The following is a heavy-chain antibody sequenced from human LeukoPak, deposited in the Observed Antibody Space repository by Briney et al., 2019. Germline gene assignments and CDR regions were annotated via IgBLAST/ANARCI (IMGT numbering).Heavy chain of an antibody. V-gene: IGHV4-39*01. D-gene: IGHD2/OR15-2a*01. CDR3: ARHDRIIASPLV. CDR1: GGSISSSSYN. Sequence: SETLSLTCIVSGGSISSSSYNWGWIRQPPGKGLEWIGSIYYSGTTYYNPSLKSRLTISVDTSKNQFPLNLSSVTAAGTAVYYCARHDRIIASPLVWGQGILVTVSS. J-gene: IGHJ4*02. CDR2: IYYSGTT.